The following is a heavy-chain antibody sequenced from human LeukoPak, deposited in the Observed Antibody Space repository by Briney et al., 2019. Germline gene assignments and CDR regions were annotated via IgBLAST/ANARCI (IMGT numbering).Heavy chain of an antibody. CDR1: GGSITSSSYY. Sequence: SETVSCTCTVSGGSITSSSYYWGWIRQPPGKGLEWIGTIYYSESTYYNPSLKSRVTISVDTSKNQFSLKLSSVTAVDTAVYYCARSGNYYDSSCYYYDHWGQGTLVTVSS. D-gene: IGHD3-22*01. CDR3: ARSGNYYDSSCYYYDH. CDR2: IYYSEST. J-gene: IGHJ4*02. V-gene: IGHV4-39*01.